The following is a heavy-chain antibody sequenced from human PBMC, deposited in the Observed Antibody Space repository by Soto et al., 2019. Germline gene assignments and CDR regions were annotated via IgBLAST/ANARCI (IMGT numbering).Heavy chain of an antibody. CDR2: IIPILGIA. Sequence: ASVKVSCKASGGTFSSYTISWVRQAPGQGLEWMGRIIPILGIANYAQKFQGRVTITADKSTSTAYMELSSLRSEDTAVYYCARDVDTAMDNYYYYYMDVWGKGTTVTVSS. V-gene: IGHV1-69*04. D-gene: IGHD5-18*01. CDR3: ARDVDTAMDNYYYYYMDV. J-gene: IGHJ6*03. CDR1: GGTFSSYT.